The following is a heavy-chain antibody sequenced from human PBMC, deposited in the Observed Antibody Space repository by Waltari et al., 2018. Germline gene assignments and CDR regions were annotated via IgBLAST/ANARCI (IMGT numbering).Heavy chain of an antibody. CDR1: GFTFSSYA. Sequence: EVQLLESGGGLVQPGGSLRLSCAASGFTFSSYAMSWVRQAPGKGLEWVPVIYSGGSTYYADSGKGRFTISRDNSKNTLYLQMNSLRAEDTAVYYCAKHAVAHSAEYFQHWGQGTLVTVSS. CDR3: AKHAVAHSAEYFQH. D-gene: IGHD6-19*01. CDR2: IYSGGST. J-gene: IGHJ1*01. V-gene: IGHV3-23*03.